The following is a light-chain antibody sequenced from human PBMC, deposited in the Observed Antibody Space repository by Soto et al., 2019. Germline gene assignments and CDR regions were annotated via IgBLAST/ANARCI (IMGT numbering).Light chain of an antibody. V-gene: IGLV2-11*01. Sequence: QSALTQPRSVSGSPGQSVTISCTGTSGDVGGYNYVSWYQQHPGKAPKLMIYDVSERPSGVPDRFSGSKSGNTASLTISGLQAEDEADYYCCSYAGSCTLYDFGTGTKVTVL. J-gene: IGLJ1*01. CDR2: DVS. CDR1: SGDVGGYNY. CDR3: CSYAGSCTLYD.